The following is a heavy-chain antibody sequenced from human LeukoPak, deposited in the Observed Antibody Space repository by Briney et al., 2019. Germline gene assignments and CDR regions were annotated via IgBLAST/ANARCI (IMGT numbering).Heavy chain of an antibody. J-gene: IGHJ6*03. V-gene: IGHV4-39*02. D-gene: IGHD2-15*01. CDR1: GGSISSSSYY. CDR3: ARDGGYCSGGSCRGIYYYYMDV. CDR2: IYYSGST. Sequence: PSETLSLTCTVSGGSISSSSYYWGWIRQPPGKGLEWIGSIYYSGSTYYNPSLKSRVTISVDTSKNQFSLKLSSVTAADTAVYYCARDGGYCSGGSCRGIYYYYMDVWGKGTTVTVSS.